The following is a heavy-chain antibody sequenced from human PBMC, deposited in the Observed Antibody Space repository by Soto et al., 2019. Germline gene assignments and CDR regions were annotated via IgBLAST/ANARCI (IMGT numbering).Heavy chain of an antibody. CDR2: INDRGSI. V-gene: IGHV4-34*01. J-gene: IGHJ2*01. D-gene: IGHD3-9*01. CDR1: GGSFSGYY. Sequence: QVQLQQWGAGPLRPLETLSLTCGVSGGSFSGYYCARIRQSPGKGLEWIGEINDRGSINYNPSLKSRVSISVDASKNHYSLNLRSVTAADTAVYYCARESHDILTGPPWVWYFDLWGRGTLVTVSS. CDR3: ARESHDILTGPPWVWYFDL.